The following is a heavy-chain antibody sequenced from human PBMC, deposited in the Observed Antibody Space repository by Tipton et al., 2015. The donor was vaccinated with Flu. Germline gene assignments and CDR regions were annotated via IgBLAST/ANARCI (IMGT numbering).Heavy chain of an antibody. D-gene: IGHD2-21*02. CDR3: ARLAEYCGGDCYSAGFDY. Sequence: TLSLTCTVSGGSISSSSYYWGWIRQPPGKGLEWIGSIYYSGSTYYNPPLKSRVTISVDTSKNQFSLKLSSVTAADTAVYYCARLAEYCGGDCYSAGFDYWGQGTLVTVSS. CDR1: GGSISSSSYY. V-gene: IGHV4-39*01. CDR2: IYYSGST. J-gene: IGHJ4*02.